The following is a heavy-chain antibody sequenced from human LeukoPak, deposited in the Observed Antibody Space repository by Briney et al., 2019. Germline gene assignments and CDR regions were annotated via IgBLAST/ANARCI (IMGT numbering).Heavy chain of an antibody. CDR1: GFTFSRYW. D-gene: IGHD2-15*01. CDR2: IRGDAGDK. Sequence: GGSLRPSCAASGFTFSRYWMAWVRQAPGKGLEWVANIRGDAGDKGSADSVKGRFTISRDNDKNSLHPQMNSLTAEDTAVYYCARDVRGALDFWGQGTLVVVSS. J-gene: IGHJ4*02. V-gene: IGHV3-7*01. CDR3: ARDVRGALDF.